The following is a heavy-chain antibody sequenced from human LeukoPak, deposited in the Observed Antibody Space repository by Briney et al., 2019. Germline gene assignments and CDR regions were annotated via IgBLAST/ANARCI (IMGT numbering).Heavy chain of an antibody. CDR2: INSEGSTI. V-gene: IGHV3-74*01. CDR3: ARISSDSISYYDH. J-gene: IGHJ4*02. CDR1: GITFSTYW. D-gene: IGHD3-22*01. Sequence: XGSLRLSCAGSGITFSTYWMHWVRQAPGKGLVWVSRINSEGSTISYADSVKGRFTISRDNAKNTLFLQMNSLRAEDTAVYYCARISSDSISYYDHWGQGTLVTVSS.